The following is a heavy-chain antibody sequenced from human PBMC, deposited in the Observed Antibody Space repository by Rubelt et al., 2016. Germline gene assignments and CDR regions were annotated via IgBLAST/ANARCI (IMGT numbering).Heavy chain of an antibody. V-gene: IGHV1-18*01. Sequence: QVQLVQSGAEVKKPGASVKVSCKASGYTFTSYGISWVRQAPGQGLEWMGWISAYNGNTNYAQKLQGRGTMPTDTSTSTAYMGLRSLRSDDTAVYYCARDRRRIAARQGWYFDLWGRGTLVTVSS. CDR2: ISAYNGNT. CDR3: ARDRRRIAARQGWYFDL. D-gene: IGHD6-6*01. CDR1: GYTFTSYG. J-gene: IGHJ2*01.